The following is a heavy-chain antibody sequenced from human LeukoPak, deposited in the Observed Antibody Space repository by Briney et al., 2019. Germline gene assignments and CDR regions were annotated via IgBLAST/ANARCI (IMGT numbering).Heavy chain of an antibody. J-gene: IGHJ4*02. Sequence: PSQTLPLTCTVSGGSINSGGYYWTWIRQPPGEGLEWIAYFSHSGSTFYNPSLKSRVTISLDTSKNQFSLNLRSVTAADTAVYYCAGQNIPTPHDYWGQGTQVTVSS. CDR3: AGQNIPTPHDY. CDR1: GGSINSGGYY. D-gene: IGHD2-2*02. CDR2: FSHSGST. V-gene: IGHV4-30-2*01.